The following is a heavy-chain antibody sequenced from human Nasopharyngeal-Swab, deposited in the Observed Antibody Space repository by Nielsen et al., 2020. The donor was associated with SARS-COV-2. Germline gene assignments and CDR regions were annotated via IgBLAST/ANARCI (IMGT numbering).Heavy chain of an antibody. J-gene: IGHJ4*02. CDR2: IYYSGST. D-gene: IGHD6-13*01. CDR3: ARPGTGIAAADY. V-gene: IGHV4-39*01. Sequence: WIRQPPGKGLEWIGSIYYSGSTYYNPSLKSRVTISVALSNNQFSLKLRSVTAADTAVYYCARPGTGIAAADYWGQGTLVTVSS.